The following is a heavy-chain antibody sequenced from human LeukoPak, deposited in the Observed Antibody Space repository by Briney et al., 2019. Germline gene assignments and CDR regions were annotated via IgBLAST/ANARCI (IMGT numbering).Heavy chain of an antibody. CDR2: ISSSGSTI. J-gene: IGHJ4*02. V-gene: IGHV3-48*03. CDR1: GFTFSSYE. Sequence: GGSLRLSCAASGFTFSSYEMNWVRQAPGKGLEWVSYISSSGSTIYYADSVKGRFTISRDNAKNSLYLQMNSLRVEDTALYYCARRWDLLPDHWGPGTLVTVSS. CDR3: ARRWDLLPDH. D-gene: IGHD1-26*01.